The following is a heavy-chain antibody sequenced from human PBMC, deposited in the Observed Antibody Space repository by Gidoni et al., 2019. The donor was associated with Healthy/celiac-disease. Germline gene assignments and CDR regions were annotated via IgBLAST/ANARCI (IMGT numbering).Heavy chain of an antibody. J-gene: IGHJ6*02. D-gene: IGHD2-2*01. CDR3: ARTRFRYCSSTSCSRYYGMDV. V-gene: IGHV4-34*01. CDR2: INHSGST. Sequence: QVQLQQWGAGLLKPSETLSLTCAVYGGYFSGYYWSWIRQPPGKGLEWIGEINHSGSTNYNPSLKSRVTISVDTSKNQFSLKLSSVTAADTAVYYCARTRFRYCSSTSCSRYYGMDVWGQGTTVTVSS. CDR1: GGYFSGYY.